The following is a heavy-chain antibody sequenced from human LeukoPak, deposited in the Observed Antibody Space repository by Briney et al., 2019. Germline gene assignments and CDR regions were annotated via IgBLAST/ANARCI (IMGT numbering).Heavy chain of an antibody. CDR3: ARFIAAAGEDY. V-gene: IGHV3-53*01. D-gene: IGHD6-13*01. J-gene: IGHJ4*02. CDR2: IYSGGST. Sequence: PGGSLRLSCAASGFPIISNYMSGGRQAPGKGLEWVSVIYSGGSTYYADSVKGRFTISRDNSKNTLYLQMNSLRAEDTAVYYCARFIAAAGEDYWGQGTLVTVSS. CDR1: GFPIISNY.